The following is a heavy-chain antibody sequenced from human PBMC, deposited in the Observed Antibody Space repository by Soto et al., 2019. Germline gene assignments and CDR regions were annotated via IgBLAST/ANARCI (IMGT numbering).Heavy chain of an antibody. V-gene: IGHV1-3*01. D-gene: IGHD1-7*01. CDR2: INAGNGNT. J-gene: IGHJ6*02. CDR3: ARGPNPPTYNWNYDYDGVWDYGMDV. CDR1: GYTFTSYA. Sequence: ASVKVSCKASGYTFTSYAMHWVRQAPGQRLEWMGWINAGNGNTKYSQKFQGRVTITRDTSASTAYMELSSLRSEDTAVYYCARGPNPPTYNWNYDYDGVWDYGMDVWGQGTTVTVSS.